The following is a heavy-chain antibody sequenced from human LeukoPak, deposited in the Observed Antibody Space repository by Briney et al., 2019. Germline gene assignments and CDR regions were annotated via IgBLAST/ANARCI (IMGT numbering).Heavy chain of an antibody. CDR1: GYTFTNYG. CDR2: ISTNSDIK. J-gene: IGHJ5*02. CDR3: ARDWDAMNNCFDP. D-gene: IGHD1-26*01. Sequence: ASVKVSCKASGYTFTNYGISWVRQAPGQGLEWMGWISTNSDIKTYAQTLQGRFTMTTDTATTTAYMELNNLTFDDTAVYYCARDWDAMNNCFDPWGQGTPVTVSS. V-gene: IGHV1-18*01.